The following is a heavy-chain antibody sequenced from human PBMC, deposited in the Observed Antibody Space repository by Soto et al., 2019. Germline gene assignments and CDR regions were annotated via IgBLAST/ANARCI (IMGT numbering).Heavy chain of an antibody. CDR3: ASDYRDQYSSAPGGYVDY. J-gene: IGHJ4*02. CDR1: GGSFSGYY. CDR2: INHSGST. D-gene: IGHD6-19*01. V-gene: IGHV4-34*01. Sequence: SETLSLTCPVDGGSFSGYYWGWIRQPPGKGLEWIGEINHSGSTNYNPSLKSRVTISVDTSKNQFSLKLSSVTAADTAVYYCASDYRDQYSSAPGGYVDYWGQGTLVTVSS.